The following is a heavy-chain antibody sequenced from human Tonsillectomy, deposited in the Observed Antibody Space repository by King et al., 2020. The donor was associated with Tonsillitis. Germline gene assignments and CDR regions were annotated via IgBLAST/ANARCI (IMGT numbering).Heavy chain of an antibody. CDR3: TTDEWS. V-gene: IGHV3-15*01. D-gene: IGHD3-3*01. J-gene: IGHJ5*02. CDR1: GFTFSRGW. CDR2: IKAIRDGGTT. Sequence: VQLVESGGGLVKPGGSLRVYCAGSGFTFSRGWMSWVRQAPGKGLEWVGRIKAIRDGGTTDYPAPVKGRFTISRDDSKNMLYLQMNSLKIEDTGIYYCTTDEWSWGQGTLVTVSA.